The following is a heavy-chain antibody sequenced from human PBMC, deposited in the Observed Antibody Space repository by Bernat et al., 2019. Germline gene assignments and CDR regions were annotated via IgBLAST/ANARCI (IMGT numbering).Heavy chain of an antibody. V-gene: IGHV3-33*08. Sequence: VQLVESGGGLVQPGGSLRLSCAASGFTFSSYSMHWVRQAPGKGLEWVAVIWYDGSNKYYADSVKGRFTISRDNSKNTLYLQMNSLRAEDTAVYYCARDGGLGYCSGGSCWKGRYFDYWGQGTLVTVSS. J-gene: IGHJ4*02. CDR1: GFTFSSYS. CDR2: IWYDGSNK. CDR3: ARDGGLGYCSGGSCWKGRYFDY. D-gene: IGHD2-15*01.